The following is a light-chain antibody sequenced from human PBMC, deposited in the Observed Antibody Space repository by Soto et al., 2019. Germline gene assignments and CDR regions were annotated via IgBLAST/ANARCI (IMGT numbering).Light chain of an antibody. J-gene: IGKJ1*01. CDR2: WAS. V-gene: IGKV4-1*01. CDR1: QSVLYSSNNKNY. CDR3: QQYCSTPQT. Sequence: DIVMTQSPDSLAVSLGERATINCKSSQSVLYSSNNKNYLAWYQQKPGQPPRLLISWASTRESGVPDRFSGSGSGTDFTLTISTLQAEDVAVYYCQQYCSTPQTFGQGTKVEIK.